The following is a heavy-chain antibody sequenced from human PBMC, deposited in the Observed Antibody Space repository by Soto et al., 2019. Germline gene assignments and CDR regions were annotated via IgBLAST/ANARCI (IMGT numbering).Heavy chain of an antibody. CDR2: ISYDGSKK. CDR1: GFTFSSYV. CDR3: AKDLEAYCGGDCHTYYYYGMDV. D-gene: IGHD2-21*02. Sequence: WGSLRLSCAASGFTFSSYVMHWVRQAPGKGLEWVTVISYDGSKKYYADPVKGRFTISRDNSKNTLYLQMNSLRAGDTAVYYCAKDLEAYCGGDCHTYYYYGMDVWGQGTTVTVSS. V-gene: IGHV3-30*18. J-gene: IGHJ6*02.